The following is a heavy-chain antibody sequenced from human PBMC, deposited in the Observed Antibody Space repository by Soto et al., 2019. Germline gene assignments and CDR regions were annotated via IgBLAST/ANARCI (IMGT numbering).Heavy chain of an antibody. J-gene: IGHJ6*02. CDR2: IYHSGST. CDR1: GGSISSSNW. Sequence: QVQLQESGPGLVKPSGTLSLTCAVSGGSISSSNWWSWVRQPPGKGLEWIGEIYHSGSTNYNPSLKSRVTISVDESKNQFSLKLSSVTAADTAVYYCARTCVAAGMGYYYYGMDVWGQGTTVTVSS. D-gene: IGHD6-19*01. CDR3: ARTCVAAGMGYYYYGMDV. V-gene: IGHV4-4*02.